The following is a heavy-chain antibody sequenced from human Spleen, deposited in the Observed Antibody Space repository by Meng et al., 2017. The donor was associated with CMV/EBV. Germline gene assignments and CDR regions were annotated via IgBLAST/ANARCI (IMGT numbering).Heavy chain of an antibody. CDR1: GGSLSTGSYY. J-gene: IGHJ6*02. D-gene: IGHD6-13*01. Sequence: SCTVSGGSLSTGSYYWTWIRQPPGKGLEWIGYIYYNGNTNYNPSLKSRVTISVDTSKNQFSLKLNSVTAADTAVYYCARGDGAAAGPVASYYYYGMDVWGQGTTVTVSS. CDR3: ARGDGAAAGPVASYYYYGMDV. CDR2: IYYNGNT. V-gene: IGHV4-61*01.